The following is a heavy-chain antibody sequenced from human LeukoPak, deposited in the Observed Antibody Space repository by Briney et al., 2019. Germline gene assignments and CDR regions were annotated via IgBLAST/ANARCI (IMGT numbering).Heavy chain of an antibody. CDR3: AKGGYDYVEVAYFDF. J-gene: IGHJ4*02. D-gene: IGHD5-12*01. V-gene: IGHV3-23*01. CDR2: IIGSSGST. CDR1: GFSFNNYA. Sequence: GGSLRLSCAASGFSFNNYAMSWVRQAPGKGLERVSIIIGSSGSTFYADSVKGRFTISRDNSKNTLYLQMNSLRVEDTAVYYCAKGGYDYVEVAYFDFWGQGTLVTVSS.